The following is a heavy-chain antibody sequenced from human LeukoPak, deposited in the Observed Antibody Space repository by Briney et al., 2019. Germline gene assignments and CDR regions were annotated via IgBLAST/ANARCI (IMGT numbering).Heavy chain of an antibody. J-gene: IGHJ4*02. Sequence: SETLSLTCAVYGGSFSGYYWGWIRQPPGKGLEWIGEINHSGSTNYNPSLKSRVTISVDTSKNQFSLKLSSVTAADTAVYYCARGLVYSSGWYPRLYYFDYWGQGTLVTVSS. CDR1: GGSFSGYY. V-gene: IGHV4-34*01. CDR3: ARGLVYSSGWYPRLYYFDY. CDR2: INHSGST. D-gene: IGHD6-19*01.